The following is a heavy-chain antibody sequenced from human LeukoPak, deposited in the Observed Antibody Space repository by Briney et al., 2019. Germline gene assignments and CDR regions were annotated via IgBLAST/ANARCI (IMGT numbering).Heavy chain of an antibody. CDR3: ARDGLRGAFDI. Sequence: GGSLRLSCAASGFNFNNYWMTWVRQAPGKGLEWVANIKQDGSEKYYVDSVKGRFSIFRDNAKNLVYLQMNSVRVDDTAVYYCARDGLRGAFDIWGQGTMVTVSS. CDR1: GFNFNNYW. V-gene: IGHV3-7*01. CDR2: IKQDGSEK. D-gene: IGHD3-10*01. J-gene: IGHJ3*02.